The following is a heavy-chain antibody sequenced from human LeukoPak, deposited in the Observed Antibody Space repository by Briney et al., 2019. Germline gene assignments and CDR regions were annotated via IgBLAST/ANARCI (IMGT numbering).Heavy chain of an antibody. V-gene: IGHV1-8*03. CDR3: ASEYCSSTSCYSN. CDR1: GYTFTSYD. Sequence: ASVKVSCKASGYTFTSYDINWVRQATAQGLEWMGWMNPNSGNTGYAQKFQGRVTITRNTSISTAYMELSSLRSEDTAVYYCASEYCSSTSCYSNWGQGTLVTVSS. D-gene: IGHD2-2*01. J-gene: IGHJ4*02. CDR2: MNPNSGNT.